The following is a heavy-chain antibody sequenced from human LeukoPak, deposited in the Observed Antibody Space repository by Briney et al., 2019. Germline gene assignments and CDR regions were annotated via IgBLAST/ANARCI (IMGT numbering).Heavy chain of an antibody. Sequence: GGSLRLSCAASGFTFSSFPMSWVRQAPGKGLEWVSAISGSGGGTIYADSVKGRFTISRDNSKRTLFLQMNSLRAEDTAFYYCAKAELGVDTFFDYWGQGTLVTVSS. CDR1: GFTFSSFP. CDR3: AKAELGVDTFFDY. D-gene: IGHD3-3*01. CDR2: ISGSGGGT. J-gene: IGHJ4*02. V-gene: IGHV3-23*01.